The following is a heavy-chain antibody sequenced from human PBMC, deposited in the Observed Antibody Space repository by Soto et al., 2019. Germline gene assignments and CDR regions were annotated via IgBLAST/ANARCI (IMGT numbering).Heavy chain of an antibody. CDR3: ARGGYYDNSWGKLSHYGLDV. D-gene: IGHD3-16*01. CDR1: GYTFIRYG. CDR2: ISPYNDYT. Sequence: QVQLAQSANEVKKPGASVRVSCKAAGYTFIRYGIAWVRQAPGQGLEWMGWISPYNDYTVYAQKFQGRVSMTADTSTRTVYMNLRGLKSDDTAVYYCARGGYYDNSWGKLSHYGLDVWGHGTSVSVSS. V-gene: IGHV1-18*01. J-gene: IGHJ6*02.